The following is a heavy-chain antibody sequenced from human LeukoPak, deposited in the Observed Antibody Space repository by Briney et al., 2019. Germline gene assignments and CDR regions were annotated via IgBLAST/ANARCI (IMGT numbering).Heavy chain of an antibody. Sequence: PGGSLRLSCVASGFTFSGSWMNWVRQAPGRGLQWLCYISPDGNWKSYVDSVKGRFTISRDNAKNSVYLQISRLRDEDTAVYYFASDPAYDALDYWGQGTLVAVSS. CDR2: ISPDGNWK. V-gene: IGHV3-7*01. D-gene: IGHD5-12*01. J-gene: IGHJ4*02. CDR3: ASDPAYDALDY. CDR1: GFTFSGSW.